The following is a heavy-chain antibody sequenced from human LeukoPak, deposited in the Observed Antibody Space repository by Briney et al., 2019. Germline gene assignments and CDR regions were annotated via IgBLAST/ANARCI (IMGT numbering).Heavy chain of an antibody. J-gene: IGHJ4*02. D-gene: IGHD2/OR15-2a*01. Sequence: SETLSLTCTVSGGSISSSSYYWGWIRQPPGKGLEWIGSIYYSGRTYYNPSLKSRVTITVDTSKNQFSLKLSSVTAADTAVYYCARAKTLSSLFDYWGQGTLVTVSS. CDR3: ARAKTLSSLFDY. CDR1: GGSISSSSYY. CDR2: IYYSGRT. V-gene: IGHV4-39*07.